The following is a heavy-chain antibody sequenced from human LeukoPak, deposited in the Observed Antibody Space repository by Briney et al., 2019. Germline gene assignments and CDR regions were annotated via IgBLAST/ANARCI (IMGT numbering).Heavy chain of an antibody. D-gene: IGHD2-2*01. CDR2: INPSGGST. J-gene: IGHJ6*04. Sequence: ASVNVSCKAAGYTFTSYYMHWVRQAPGQGLEWMGIINPSGGSTSYAQKFQGRVTMTRDTSTSTVYMELSSLRSEDTAVYYCARDPDCSSTSCYEDYYYGMDVWGKGTTVTVSS. CDR1: GYTFTSYY. CDR3: ARDPDCSSTSCYEDYYYGMDV. V-gene: IGHV1-46*01.